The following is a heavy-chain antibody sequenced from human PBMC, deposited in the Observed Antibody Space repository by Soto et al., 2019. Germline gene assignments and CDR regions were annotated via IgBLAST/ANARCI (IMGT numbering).Heavy chain of an antibody. CDR2: ISVRSSGI. Sequence: EVQLVESGGGLVQPGGSLRLSCVASGFTFITYSLTWVRQAPGKGLEWVSYISVRSSGIYYADSVRGRFTISRDNTKNSLYLQMNSLRDKDTAVYYCARCASGSYYNYYAMDGWGQGTTVTVSS. V-gene: IGHV3-48*02. J-gene: IGHJ6*02. CDR3: ARCASGSYYNYYAMDG. D-gene: IGHD2-15*01. CDR1: GFTFITYS.